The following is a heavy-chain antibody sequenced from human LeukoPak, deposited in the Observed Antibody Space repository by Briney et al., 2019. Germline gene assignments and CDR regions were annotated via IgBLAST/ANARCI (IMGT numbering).Heavy chain of an antibody. Sequence: GGSLRLSCAASGFTFSTYAMHWVRQSPGKGLEWLTVISYNGSHQYYSDSVRGRFTISRDNSRNSVFLQINRLRPEDTAVYYCATSIRRITISSWGQGTLVTVSS. J-gene: IGHJ4*02. V-gene: IGHV3-30*04. CDR3: ATSIRRITISS. CDR2: ISYNGSHQ. D-gene: IGHD3-3*01. CDR1: GFTFSTYA.